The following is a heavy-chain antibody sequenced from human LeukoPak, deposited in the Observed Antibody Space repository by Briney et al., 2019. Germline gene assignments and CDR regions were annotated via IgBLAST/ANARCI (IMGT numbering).Heavy chain of an antibody. Sequence: SETLSLTCTVSGGSISSYYWSWIRQSPGKGLEWIGYIYYSGSTNYSPSLKSRVTISVDTSKNQFSLKLSSVTAADTAVYYCARAHDYGEGFDYWGQGTLVTVSS. CDR2: IYYSGST. CDR3: ARAHDYGEGFDY. D-gene: IGHD4-17*01. V-gene: IGHV4-59*01. J-gene: IGHJ4*02. CDR1: GGSISSYY.